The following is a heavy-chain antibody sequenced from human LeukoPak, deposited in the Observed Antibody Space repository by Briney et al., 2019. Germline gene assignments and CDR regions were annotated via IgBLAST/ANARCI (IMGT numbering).Heavy chain of an antibody. V-gene: IGHV1-18*01. CDR2: VSAYNGNT. Sequence: ASVKVSCKASGYTFTSYGISRVRQAPGQGLEWMGWVSAYNGNTNYAQKFQGRVTMTTDTPTSTVYMELRSLRSDDTAVYYCGRHDGGSGWPWLGIDYWGQGTLVTVSS. J-gene: IGHJ4*02. CDR3: GRHDGGSGWPWLGIDY. D-gene: IGHD6-25*01. CDR1: GYTFTSYG.